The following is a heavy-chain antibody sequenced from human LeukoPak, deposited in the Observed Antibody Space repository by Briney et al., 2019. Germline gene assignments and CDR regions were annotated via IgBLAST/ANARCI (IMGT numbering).Heavy chain of an antibody. Sequence: GASVKVSCKASGYTFTSYGISWVRQAPGQGLEWMGWISAYNGNTNYAQKLQGRVTMTTDTSTSTAYMELRSLRSDDTAVYYCARRGQWLEYYYESSGSLYYFDYWGQGTLVTVSS. V-gene: IGHV1-18*01. J-gene: IGHJ4*02. D-gene: IGHD3-22*01. CDR3: ARRGQWLEYYYESSGSLYYFDY. CDR2: ISAYNGNT. CDR1: GYTFTSYG.